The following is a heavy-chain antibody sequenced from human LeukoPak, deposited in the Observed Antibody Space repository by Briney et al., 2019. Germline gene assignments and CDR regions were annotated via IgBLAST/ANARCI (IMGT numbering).Heavy chain of an antibody. J-gene: IGHJ4*02. CDR2: IKEDGSEK. CDR3: ARAHYSSFDY. V-gene: IGHV3-7*01. D-gene: IGHD3-22*01. Sequence: AGGSLRLSCAASGFTLSKHWMSWVRQAPGKGLEWVANIKEDGSEKHYVDSVKGRFTISRDNAKNSLYLQSLYLQMNSLRAEDTAVYYCARAHYSSFDYWGQGTLVTVSS. CDR1: GFTLSKHW.